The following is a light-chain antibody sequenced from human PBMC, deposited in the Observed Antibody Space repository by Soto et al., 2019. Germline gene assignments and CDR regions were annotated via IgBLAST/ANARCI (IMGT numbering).Light chain of an antibody. CDR2: EVN. CDR1: SSDVGSYNF. V-gene: IGLV2-14*01. Sequence: QSALTQPASVSGSPGQSITISCTGTSSDVGSYNFVSWYQQLPGKAPKLIIYEVNNRPSGVSNRFSGSKSGNTASLTISGLQAQDEADFYCTSHTTASTWVFGGGTKLTVL. J-gene: IGLJ3*02. CDR3: TSHTTASTWV.